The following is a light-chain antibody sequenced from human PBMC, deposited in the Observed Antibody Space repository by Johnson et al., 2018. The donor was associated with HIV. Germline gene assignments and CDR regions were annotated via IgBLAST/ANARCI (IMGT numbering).Light chain of an antibody. V-gene: IGLV1-51*02. CDR3: GTWDSSLGAGGGV. CDR2: ENN. Sequence: QSVLTQPPSVSAAPGQKVTISCSGSSSDMGNYAVSWYQQLPGTAPKLLIYENNKRPSGIPDRFSGSKSGTSATLGITGLQTGDEADYYWGTWDSSLGAGGGVVGTGTKVTVL. J-gene: IGLJ1*01. CDR1: SSDMGNYA.